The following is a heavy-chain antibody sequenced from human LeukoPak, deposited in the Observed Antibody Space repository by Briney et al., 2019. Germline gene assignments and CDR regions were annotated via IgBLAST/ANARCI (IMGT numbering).Heavy chain of an antibody. Sequence: SETLSLTCTVSGDSISSYYWSWIRQPPGKGLEWIGYIYYSGSTNYNPSLKSRVTISVDTSKNQFSLNLSSVTAADTAIYYCARDTGYLGSNYGMDVWGQGTTVTVSS. CDR3: ARDTGYLGSNYGMDV. J-gene: IGHJ6*02. CDR2: IYYSGST. D-gene: IGHD3-22*01. CDR1: GDSISSYY. V-gene: IGHV4-59*01.